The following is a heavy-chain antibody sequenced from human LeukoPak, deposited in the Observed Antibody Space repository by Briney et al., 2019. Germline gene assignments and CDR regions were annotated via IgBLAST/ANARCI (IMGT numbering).Heavy chain of an antibody. CDR3: ARESGSYSYYFDY. D-gene: IGHD1-26*01. CDR2: ISYDGSNK. Sequence: PGGSLRLSCAASGFTFSDYAMSWVRQAPGKGLEGVAVISYDGSNKYYADSVKGRFTISRDNSKNTLYLQMNSLRAEDTAVYYCARESGSYSYYFDYWGQGTLVTVSS. V-gene: IGHV3-30-3*01. J-gene: IGHJ4*02. CDR1: GFTFSDYA.